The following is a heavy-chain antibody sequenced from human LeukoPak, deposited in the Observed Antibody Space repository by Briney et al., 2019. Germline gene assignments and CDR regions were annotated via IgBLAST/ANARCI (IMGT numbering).Heavy chain of an antibody. CDR3: ARDRPLLGGWGWFDP. CDR1: GYSISSGYH. CDR2: IFHSGSP. J-gene: IGHJ5*02. Sequence: SETLSLTCGVSGYSISSGYHRAWIRQPPGKGLEWIGTIFHSGSPYYNPPLNGRVTISLDTSKNRFSLKLPSVTAADTAVYYCARDRPLLGGWGWFDPWGQGILVTVSS. D-gene: IGHD6-19*01. V-gene: IGHV4-38-2*02.